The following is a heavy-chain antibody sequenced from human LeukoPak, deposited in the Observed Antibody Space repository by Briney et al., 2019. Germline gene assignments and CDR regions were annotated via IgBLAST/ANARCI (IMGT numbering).Heavy chain of an antibody. CDR2: IYYSGST. CDR1: GGSISSYS. J-gene: IGHJ4*02. Sequence: SETLSLTCTVSGGSISSYSWNWIRQPPGKGLEWIGYIYYSGSTNYNPSLRSRVTISIDTSKNQFSLKLNSVTAADTAVYYCARRRQTSRLAPFDYWGQGTLVTVSS. V-gene: IGHV4-59*01. D-gene: IGHD3-9*01. CDR3: ARRRQTSRLAPFDY.